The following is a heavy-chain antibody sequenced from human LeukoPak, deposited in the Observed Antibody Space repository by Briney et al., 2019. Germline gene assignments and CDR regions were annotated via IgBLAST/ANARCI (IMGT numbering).Heavy chain of an antibody. V-gene: IGHV3-21*01. CDR3: ARDEDSSGYCDL. D-gene: IGHD3-22*01. CDR2: ISTSSSCI. CDR1: GFTFSSYT. Sequence: EAGGSLRLSCAASGFTFSSYTMNWVRQAPGKGLEWVSSISTSSSCIYYADSLKGRFTISRDNAKNSLYLQMNSLRAEDTAVYYCARDEDSSGYCDLWGQGTLVTVSS. J-gene: IGHJ4*02.